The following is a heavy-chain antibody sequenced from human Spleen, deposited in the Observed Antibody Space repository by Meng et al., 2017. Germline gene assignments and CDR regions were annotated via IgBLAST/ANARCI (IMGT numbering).Heavy chain of an antibody. Sequence: QVQLPQWGGGLLKPSETLSLTCVVSGGSFSDYYWSWIRQSPGKGLEWIGEINHSGSTNYNPSLESRATISVDTSQNNLSLKLSSVTAADSAVYYCARGPTTMAHDFDYWGQGTLVTVSS. V-gene: IGHV4-34*01. CDR1: GGSFSDYY. J-gene: IGHJ4*02. CDR2: INHSGST. CDR3: ARGPTTMAHDFDY. D-gene: IGHD4-11*01.